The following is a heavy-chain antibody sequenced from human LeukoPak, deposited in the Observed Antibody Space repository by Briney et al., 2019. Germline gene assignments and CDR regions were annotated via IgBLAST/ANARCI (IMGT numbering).Heavy chain of an antibody. CDR3: ARDRHPQAKKIVVSYYYYMDV. CDR1: GYTFTGYY. CDR2: INPNSGGT. Sequence: GASVKVSCKAFGYTFTGYYMHWVRQAPGQGLEWMGWINPNSGGTNYAQKFQGRVTMTRDTSISTAYMELSRLRSDDTAVYYCARDRHPQAKKIVVSYYYYMDVWGKGTTVTISS. D-gene: IGHD2-15*01. J-gene: IGHJ6*03. V-gene: IGHV1-2*02.